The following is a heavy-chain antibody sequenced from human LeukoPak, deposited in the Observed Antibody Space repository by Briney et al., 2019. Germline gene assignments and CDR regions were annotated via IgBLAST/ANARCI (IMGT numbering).Heavy chain of an antibody. D-gene: IGHD6-19*01. CDR1: GYTFTSYY. Sequence: ASVKVSCKASGYTFTSYYMHWVRQAPGQGLEWMGRINPNSGGTNYAQKFQGRVTMTRDTSISTAYMELSRLRSDDTAVYYCARDQGYSSGWYVDLDYWGQGTLVTVSS. J-gene: IGHJ4*02. CDR2: INPNSGGT. V-gene: IGHV1-2*06. CDR3: ARDQGYSSGWYVDLDY.